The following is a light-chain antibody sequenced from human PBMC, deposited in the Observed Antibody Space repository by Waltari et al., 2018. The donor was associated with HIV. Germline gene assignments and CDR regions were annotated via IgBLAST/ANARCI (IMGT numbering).Light chain of an antibody. CDR1: VVDSGPEIY. V-gene: IGLV2-14*01. J-gene: IGLJ1*01. Sequence: QSALAQPASVSGSPGQSITISCAGAVVDSGPEIYVSWYQQPPGRAPLLIIYMLSRRPSGVSDRFSGSSSGMSATLTISGLQSDDEAHYYCSSYSTITSLFVFGTGTRVTVL. CDR2: MLS. CDR3: SSYSTITSLFV.